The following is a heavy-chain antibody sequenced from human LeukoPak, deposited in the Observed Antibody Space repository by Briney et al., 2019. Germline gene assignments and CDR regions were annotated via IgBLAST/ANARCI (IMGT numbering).Heavy chain of an antibody. D-gene: IGHD4/OR15-4a*01. J-gene: IGHJ4*02. V-gene: IGHV3-53*01. Sequence: GGSLRLSCAASGFTLSSYGMHWVHQAPGKGLEWVSFIYSDNTHYSDSVKGRFTISRDNSKNTLYLQMNSLRAEDTAVYYCARRAGAYSHPYDYWGQGTLVTVSS. CDR1: GFTLSSYG. CDR3: ARRAGAYSHPYDY. CDR2: IYSDNT.